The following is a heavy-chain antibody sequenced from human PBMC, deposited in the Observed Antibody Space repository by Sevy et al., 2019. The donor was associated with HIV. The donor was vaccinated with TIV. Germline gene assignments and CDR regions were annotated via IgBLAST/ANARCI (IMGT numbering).Heavy chain of an antibody. CDR3: AREVGGFNWRPYYFGS. D-gene: IGHD3-3*01. Sequence: GGSLRLSCAASVFTFTDYWMSWVRQTPGKGLEWVATIKQDESEKYYVDSVKGRFAISRDNDKNSVSLQMNGLRVEDAALYYCAREVGGFNWRPYYFGSWGQGTLVTVSS. CDR2: IKQDESEK. V-gene: IGHV3-7*01. CDR1: VFTFTDYW. J-gene: IGHJ4*02.